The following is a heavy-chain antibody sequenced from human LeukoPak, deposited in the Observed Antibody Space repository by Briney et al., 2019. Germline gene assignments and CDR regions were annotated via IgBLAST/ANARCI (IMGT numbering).Heavy chain of an antibody. CDR3: ARSGGLGSSWYNWFDP. D-gene: IGHD6-13*01. V-gene: IGHV4-4*08. Sequence: KPSETLSLTCTVSGGSISSYYWSWIRQPPGKGLEWIGYIYTSVSTNYNPSLKSRVTMSVDTSKNQFSLKLSSVTAADTAVYYCARSGGLGSSWYNWFDPWGQGTLVTVSS. J-gene: IGHJ5*02. CDR2: IYTSVST. CDR1: GGSISSYY.